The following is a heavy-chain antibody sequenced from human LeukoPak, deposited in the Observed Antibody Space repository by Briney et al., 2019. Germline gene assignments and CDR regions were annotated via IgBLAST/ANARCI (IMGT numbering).Heavy chain of an antibody. J-gene: IGHJ5*02. V-gene: IGHV3-64*01. CDR3: ARSGDILLGSPYDNRGT. CDR1: GFTFSSYD. D-gene: IGHD3-22*01. Sequence: GGSLGLSCAASGFTFSSYDRYWVRQAPGKGLEYVSVISNNGDRTYYANSVKDRFTISRDNSKNTLYLQTVSLRAEDTAVYYCARSGDILLGSPYDNRGTWGQGTLVTVSS. CDR2: ISNNGDRT.